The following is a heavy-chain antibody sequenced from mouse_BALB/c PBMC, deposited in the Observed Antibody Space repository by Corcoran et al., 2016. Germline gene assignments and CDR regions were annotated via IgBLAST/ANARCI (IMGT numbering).Heavy chain of an antibody. CDR2: INTYTGEP. CDR3: ARGGTMFSAY. D-gene: IGHD2-2*01. V-gene: IGHV9-3-1*01. J-gene: IGHJ3*01. CDR1: GYTFTNYG. Sequence: QIQLVQSGPELKKPGATVKISCKASGYTFTNYGMNWVKQAPGKGLKWMGWINTYTGEPTYADDFKGRFAFSLETSASTAYLQINNLKNEDTATYFCARGGTMFSAYWGQGTLVTVSA.